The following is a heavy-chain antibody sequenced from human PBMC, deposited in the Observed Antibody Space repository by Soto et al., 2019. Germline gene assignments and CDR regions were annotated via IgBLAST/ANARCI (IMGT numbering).Heavy chain of an antibody. CDR3: ARRGGHGSNFLDS. CDR1: GGSINTYY. CDR2: VYSSGST. Sequence: QVQLQESGPGLVKPSETLSLTCTVSGGSINTYYWSWIRQAPGKGLEWIGYVYSSGSTNYNPSFKSRVSMSADTSKNQLSLNLTSVTAADTAVYYCARRGGHGSNFLDSWGQEPWSSSPQ. V-gene: IGHV4-59*08. D-gene: IGHD5-12*01. J-gene: IGHJ5*01.